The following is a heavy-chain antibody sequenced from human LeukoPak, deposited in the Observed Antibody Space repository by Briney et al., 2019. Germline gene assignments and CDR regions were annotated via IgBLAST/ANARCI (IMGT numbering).Heavy chain of an antibody. CDR3: ARDYGGSSPFDY. V-gene: IGHV3-23*01. J-gene: IGHJ4*02. CDR2: ISNSGGYT. Sequence: GGSLRLSCAASGFTFSNAWMSWVRQAPGKGLEWVSTISNSGGYTYYADSVKGRFTISRDNSKNTLYLQMNTLRAEDTAVYYCARDYGGSSPFDYWGQGTLVTVSS. D-gene: IGHD4-23*01. CDR1: GFTFSNAW.